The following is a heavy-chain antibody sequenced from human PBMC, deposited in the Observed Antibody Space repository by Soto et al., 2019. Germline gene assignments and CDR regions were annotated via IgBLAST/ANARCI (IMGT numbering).Heavy chain of an antibody. CDR3: ARGGRWLRLWDY. J-gene: IGHJ4*02. V-gene: IGHV4-59*01. CDR1: GGSISSYY. Sequence: QVQLQESGPGLVKPSETLSLTCTVSGGSISSYYWSWIRQPPGKGLEWIGYIYYSGGTNYNPSLKRRVPLSVDTSKNQFSLELSSVTAADTAVYYCARGGRWLRLWDYWGQGTLVTVSS. CDR2: IYYSGGT. D-gene: IGHD5-12*01.